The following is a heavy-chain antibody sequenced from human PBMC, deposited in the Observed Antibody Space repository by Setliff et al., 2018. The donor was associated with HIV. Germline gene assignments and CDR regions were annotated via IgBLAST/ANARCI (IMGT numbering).Heavy chain of an antibody. CDR1: GYSFARYG. CDR3: ARVPYRSAWFSGGHDAFAI. Sequence: ASVKVPCKASGYSFARYGLSWVPQAPGEGLEWMGWISGFNGNTKYAQSFQDRVAMTTETATSTAYMEMRSLRSDDTAVYFCARVPYRSAWFSGGHDAFAIWGQGTMVTVSS. V-gene: IGHV1-18*01. CDR2: ISGFNGNT. D-gene: IGHD6-19*01. J-gene: IGHJ3*02.